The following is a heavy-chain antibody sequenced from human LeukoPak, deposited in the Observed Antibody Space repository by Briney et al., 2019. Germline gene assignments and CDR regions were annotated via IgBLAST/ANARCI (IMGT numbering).Heavy chain of an antibody. CDR2: INWNGGST. CDR1: GFTFDDYG. D-gene: IGHD5-24*01. Sequence: GGSLRLSCAASGFTFDDYGMSWVRQAPGKGLEWVSGINWNGGSTVYADSVKGRFTISRDNAKNSLYLQMNSLRAEDTAVYYCARDMFGDGYNLDAFDIWGQGTMVTVSS. CDR3: ARDMFGDGYNLDAFDI. V-gene: IGHV3-20*04. J-gene: IGHJ3*02.